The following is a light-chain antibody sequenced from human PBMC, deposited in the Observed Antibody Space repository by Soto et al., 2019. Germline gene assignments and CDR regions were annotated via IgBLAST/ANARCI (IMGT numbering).Light chain of an antibody. Sequence: QSALTQPPSASGSLGQSVTISCTGTSSDVGGYNYVSWYQQHPGKAPKLMVYEVSRRPSGVPDRFSGSKSGNTASLTVSGRQAEDEADYFCSSYAGSNRLLFGGGTKLTVL. CDR3: SSYAGSNRLL. J-gene: IGLJ2*01. CDR1: SSDVGGYNY. CDR2: EVS. V-gene: IGLV2-8*01.